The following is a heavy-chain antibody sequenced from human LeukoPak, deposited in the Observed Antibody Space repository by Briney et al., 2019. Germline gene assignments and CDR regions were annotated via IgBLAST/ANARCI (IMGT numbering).Heavy chain of an antibody. CDR1: GFTFSSYG. CDR3: TTFPLGYCTGGSCFYRIDY. V-gene: IGHV3-30*03. J-gene: IGHJ4*02. Sequence: GRSLRLSCAASGFTFSSYGMHWVRQAPGKGLEWVAIISYDRTNKYYADSVKGRFTISRDNSKNTLYLQMNSLKTEDTALYHCTTFPLGYCTGGSCFYRIDYWGQGTLVTVSS. CDR2: ISYDRTNK. D-gene: IGHD2-15*01.